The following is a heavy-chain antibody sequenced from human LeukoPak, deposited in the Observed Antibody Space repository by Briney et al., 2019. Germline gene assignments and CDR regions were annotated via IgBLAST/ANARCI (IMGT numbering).Heavy chain of an antibody. J-gene: IGHJ5*02. V-gene: IGHV3-21*05. CDR2: ISSSSSYT. CDR1: GFTFSSCN. D-gene: IGHD1-1*01. Sequence: KPGGSLRLSCAASGFTFSSCNMNWVRQAPGKGLEWVSYISSSSSYTNYADSVKGRFTISRDNAKNSLYLQMNSLRAEDTAVYYCARDVRTTGIGFDPWGQGTLVTVSS. CDR3: ARDVRTTGIGFDP.